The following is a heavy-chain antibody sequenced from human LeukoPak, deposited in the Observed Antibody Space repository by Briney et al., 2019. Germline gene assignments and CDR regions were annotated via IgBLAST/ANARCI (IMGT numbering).Heavy chain of an antibody. CDR1: GGSISSYY. CDR2: IYHSGNT. Sequence: SETLSLTCTVSGGSISSYYWTWIRQPPGKGLEWIGYIYHSGNTDYNPSLKSRVTISVDTSKNQFSLKLTSVTAADTAVYYCARHSTWFDPWGQGTLVTVSS. V-gene: IGHV4-59*08. CDR3: ARHSTWFDP. J-gene: IGHJ5*02.